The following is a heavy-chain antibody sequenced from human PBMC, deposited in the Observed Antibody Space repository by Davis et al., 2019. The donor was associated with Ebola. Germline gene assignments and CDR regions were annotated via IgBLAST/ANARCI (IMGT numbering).Heavy chain of an antibody. CDR3: ARGQWWEPFDY. CDR1: GYTFTSYG. D-gene: IGHD2-15*01. J-gene: IGHJ4*02. V-gene: IGHV1-8*02. CDR2: MNPNSGNT. Sequence: GESLKISCKASGYTFTSYGISWVRQAPGQGLEWMGWMNPNSGNTGYAQKFQGRVTMTRNTSISTAYMELSSLRSEDTAVYYCARGQWWEPFDYWGQGTLVTVSS.